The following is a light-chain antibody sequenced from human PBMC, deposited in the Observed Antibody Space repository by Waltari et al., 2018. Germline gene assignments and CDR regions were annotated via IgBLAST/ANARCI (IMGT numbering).Light chain of an antibody. Sequence: SSALTKDPAVSVALGQTARITCQGDSLQTYLPNWYQQRPGQATILVIFSVDDRPSGIPDRFSGSLSGDTASLTITGTQAEDEADYYCNSRDPTTNAVVFGGGTRLTVL. CDR3: NSRDPTTNAVV. V-gene: IGLV3-19*01. CDR2: SVD. J-gene: IGLJ2*01. CDR1: SLQTYL.